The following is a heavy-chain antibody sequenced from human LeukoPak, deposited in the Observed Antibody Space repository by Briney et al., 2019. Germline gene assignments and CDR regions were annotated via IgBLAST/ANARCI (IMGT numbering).Heavy chain of an antibody. V-gene: IGHV4-34*01. Sequence: SETLSLTCAVYGGSFSGYYWSWIRQPPGKGLEWIGEFNHSGSTNYNPSLKSRVTISVDTSKNQFSLKLSSVTAADTAVYYCARLGYCSGGSCYPGWFDPWGQGTLVTVSS. CDR3: ARLGYCSGGSCYPGWFDP. CDR2: FNHSGST. D-gene: IGHD2-15*01. CDR1: GGSFSGYY. J-gene: IGHJ5*02.